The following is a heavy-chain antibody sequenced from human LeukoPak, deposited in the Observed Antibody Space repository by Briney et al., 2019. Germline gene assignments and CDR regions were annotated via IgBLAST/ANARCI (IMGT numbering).Heavy chain of an antibody. CDR1: GFPFSSYS. Sequence: GWSLRLSCAGSGFPFSSYSMNWVRQAPGKGLEWVSYITGSSSHMYYADSVKGRFTTSRDNAKNSLYLQMNSLRAEDTAVYYCATLVYDILTGYSPLYFDLWGRGTLVTASS. J-gene: IGHJ2*01. CDR3: ATLVYDILTGYSPLYFDL. CDR2: ITGSSSHM. V-gene: IGHV3-21*01. D-gene: IGHD3-9*01.